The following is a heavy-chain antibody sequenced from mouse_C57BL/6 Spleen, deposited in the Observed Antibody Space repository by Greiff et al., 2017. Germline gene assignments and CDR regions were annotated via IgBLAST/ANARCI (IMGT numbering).Heavy chain of an antibody. CDR2: LWSGGST. CDR3: ARLRGGAMDY. V-gene: IGHV2-2*01. D-gene: IGHD2-12*01. J-gene: IGHJ4*01. CDR1: GFSLTSYG. Sequence: QVQLQQSGPGLVQPSQSLSITCTVSGFSLTSYGVHWVRQSPGKGLEWLGVLWSGGSTDYNAAFISRLSISKDNSKSQVFFKMNSLQADDTAIYYCARLRGGAMDYWGQGTSVTVSS.